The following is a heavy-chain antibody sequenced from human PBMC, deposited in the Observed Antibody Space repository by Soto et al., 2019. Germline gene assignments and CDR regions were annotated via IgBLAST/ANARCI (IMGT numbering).Heavy chain of an antibody. CDR3: AREKGGYCSSTSCYHGGYFDY. CDR2: IYPGDSDT. Sequence: GKSLKISCKGSGYSFTSYWIGWVRQMPGRGLEWMGIIYPGDSDTRYSPSFQGQVTISRDNSKNTLYLQMNSLRAEDTAVYYCAREKGGYCSSTSCYHGGYFDYWGQGTLVTVSS. J-gene: IGHJ4*02. V-gene: IGHV5-51*03. CDR1: GYSFTSYW. D-gene: IGHD2-2*01.